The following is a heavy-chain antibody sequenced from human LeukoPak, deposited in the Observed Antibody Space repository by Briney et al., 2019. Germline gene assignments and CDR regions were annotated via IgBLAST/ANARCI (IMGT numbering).Heavy chain of an antibody. CDR3: ALGSYRVGMDV. CDR2: INHSGST. V-gene: IGHV4-34*01. Sequence: PSETLSLTCAVYGGSFSGYYWSWIRQPPGKGLEWIGEINHSGSTNYNPSLKSRVTIPVDTSKNQFSLKLSSVTAADTAVYYCALGSYRVGMDVWGQGTTVTVSS. CDR1: GGSFSGYY. J-gene: IGHJ6*02. D-gene: IGHD3-16*02.